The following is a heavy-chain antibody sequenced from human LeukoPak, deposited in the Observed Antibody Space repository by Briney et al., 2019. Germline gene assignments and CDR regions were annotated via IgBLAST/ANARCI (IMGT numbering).Heavy chain of an antibody. CDR3: AREVGTQGEAFDI. V-gene: IGHV4-4*07. D-gene: IGHD4-23*01. Sequence: SETLSLTCSVSGDSISNYYWSWIRQPAGKGLEWIGRIYSSGSTNYKPSLKSRVTISVDTSKNQLSLKLSSVTAADTGVYYCAREVGTQGEAFDIWGQGTMVTVSS. J-gene: IGHJ3*02. CDR2: IYSSGST. CDR1: GDSISNYY.